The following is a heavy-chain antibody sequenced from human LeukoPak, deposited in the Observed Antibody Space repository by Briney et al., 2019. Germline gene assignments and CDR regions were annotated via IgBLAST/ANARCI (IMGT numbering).Heavy chain of an antibody. CDR1: GGPISSGDYY. CDR3: ASASDATYLDE. J-gene: IGHJ4*02. V-gene: IGHV4-31*03. Sequence: PSETLSLTCTVSGGPISSGDYYWTWIRQHPGTGLEWIGYISYTGHTYYNPSPKSRLQISLDASKSQFSLRVSSVTAADTAGYYCASASDATYLDEWGQGTLVSVTT. CDR2: ISYTGHT. D-gene: IGHD2-2*01.